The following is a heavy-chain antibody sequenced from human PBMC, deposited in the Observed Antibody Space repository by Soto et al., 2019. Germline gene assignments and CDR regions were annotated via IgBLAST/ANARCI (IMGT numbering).Heavy chain of an antibody. CDR2: IYYSGST. V-gene: IGHV4-39*01. CDR3: ARPYYDFWSGYYKPREYSWFDP. J-gene: IGHJ5*02. CDR1: GGSISSSSYY. D-gene: IGHD3-3*01. Sequence: QLQLQESGPGLVKPSETLSLTCTVSGGSISSSSYYWGWIRQPPGKGLEWIGSIYYSGSTYYNPSLKSRVTISVDTSKNQVSMKLSSGTAADTAVYYCARPYYDFWSGYYKPREYSWFDPWGQGTLVAVSS.